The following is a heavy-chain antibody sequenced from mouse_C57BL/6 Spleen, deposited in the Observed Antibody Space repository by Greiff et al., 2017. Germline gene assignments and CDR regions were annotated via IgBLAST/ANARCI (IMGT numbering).Heavy chain of an antibody. J-gene: IGHJ1*03. CDR1: GFSLSTSGMG. Sequence: QVQLKQSGPGILQSSQTLSLTCSFSGFSLSTSGMGVSWIRQPSGKGLEWLAHIYWDDDKRYNPSLKSRLTISKDTSRNQVFLKITSVDTADTATYYCARRTGLYYYGSDWYFDVWGTGTTVTVSS. V-gene: IGHV8-12*01. D-gene: IGHD1-1*01. CDR2: IYWDDDK. CDR3: ARRTGLYYYGSDWYFDV.